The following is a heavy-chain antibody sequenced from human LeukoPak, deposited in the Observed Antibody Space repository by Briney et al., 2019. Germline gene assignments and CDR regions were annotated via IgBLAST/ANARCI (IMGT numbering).Heavy chain of an antibody. V-gene: IGHV4-34*01. CDR3: TRGNRGDNWNDPVIGFDI. Sequence: SETLSLTCAVYGGSFSGYYWNWIRQPPGKGLEWIGETNHSGSTNYNPSLKRRVTISIDTSKDQFSLKLRFVTAADTAVYYCTRGNRGDNWNDPVIGFDIWGQGTMVSVSS. CDR2: TNHSGST. D-gene: IGHD1-1*01. CDR1: GGSFSGYY. J-gene: IGHJ3*02.